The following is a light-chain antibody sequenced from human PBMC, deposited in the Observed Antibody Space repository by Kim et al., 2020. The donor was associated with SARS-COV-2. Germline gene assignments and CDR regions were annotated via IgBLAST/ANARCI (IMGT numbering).Light chain of an antibody. CDR3: SSYGGSV. CDR1: SSDVGGYNY. V-gene: IGLV2-8*01. CDR2: EVS. J-gene: IGLJ2*01. Sequence: LTQPPSASGSPGQSVTISCTGTSSDVGGYNYLSWYQQHPGKAPKLMIYEVSKRPSGVPDRFSGSKSGNTASLTVSGLQAEDEADYYCSSYGGSVFGGGTKVTVL.